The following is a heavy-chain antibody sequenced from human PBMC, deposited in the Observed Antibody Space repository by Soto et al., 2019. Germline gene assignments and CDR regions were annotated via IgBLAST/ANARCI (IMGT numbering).Heavy chain of an antibody. J-gene: IGHJ3*02. Sequence: EVQLVESGGGLVKPGGSLRLSCAASGFTFSSYSMVWVRQAPGKGLEWVSCISTSSNYIFYGGSVKGRFTISWDNAKKSLYLQMNSLRADDTAVYYCARDTGYSSGQVPESFDIWGQGTMVAVSS. V-gene: IGHV3-21*01. CDR2: ISTSSNYI. D-gene: IGHD6-19*01. CDR3: ARDTGYSSGQVPESFDI. CDR1: GFTFSSYS.